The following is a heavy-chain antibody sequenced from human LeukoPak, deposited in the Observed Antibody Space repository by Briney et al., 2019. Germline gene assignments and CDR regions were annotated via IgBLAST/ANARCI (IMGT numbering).Heavy chain of an antibody. CDR1: GFTFSSYS. CDR2: IISSSSTI. Sequence: GGSLRLSCAASGFTFSSYSMNWVRQAPGKGLEWVSYIISSSSTIYYADSVKGRFTISRDNAKNSLYLQMNSLRAEDTAVYYCARARGYYGSGPYWNYGMDVWGQGTTVTVSS. D-gene: IGHD3-10*01. V-gene: IGHV3-48*04. J-gene: IGHJ6*02. CDR3: ARARGYYGSGPYWNYGMDV.